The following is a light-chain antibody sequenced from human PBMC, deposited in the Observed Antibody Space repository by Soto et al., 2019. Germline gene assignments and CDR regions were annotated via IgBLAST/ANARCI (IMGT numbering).Light chain of an antibody. J-gene: IGKJ1*01. V-gene: IGKV3-15*01. CDR1: QSIGSD. CDR2: GAS. CDR3: QQYNNWPPWT. Sequence: EVVMTQSPATLSVPPGERGTLSCRASQSIGSDIAWYQKKPGQAPRLLIYGASTRATGIPVRFSGSGSGTEFTLTINSLQSEDFGVYYCQQYNNWPPWTFGQGTKVDIK.